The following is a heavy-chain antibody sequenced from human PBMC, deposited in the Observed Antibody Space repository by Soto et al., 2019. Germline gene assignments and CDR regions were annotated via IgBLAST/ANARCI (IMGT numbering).Heavy chain of an antibody. CDR1: GDTFTSYY. V-gene: IGHV1-46*01. J-gene: IGHJ4*02. Sequence: ASGKGSWKGCGDTFTSYYMHWVRQAPGQGLEWMGIINPSGGSTSYAQKFQGRVTMTRDTSTSTVYMGLSSLRSEDTAVYYCARGLAAAGSTYWGQGTLVTVSS. CDR3: ARGLAAAGSTY. D-gene: IGHD6-13*01. CDR2: INPSGGST.